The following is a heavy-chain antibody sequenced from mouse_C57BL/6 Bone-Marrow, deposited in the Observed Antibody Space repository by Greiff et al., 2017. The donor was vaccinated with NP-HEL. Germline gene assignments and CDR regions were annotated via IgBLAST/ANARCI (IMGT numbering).Heavy chain of an antibody. CDR2: ISNGGGST. D-gene: IGHD1-1*01. CDR3: ARSPPLTTVVATYRYFDV. J-gene: IGHJ1*03. CDR1: GFTFSDYY. V-gene: IGHV5-12*01. Sequence: EVMLVESGGGLVQPGGSLKLSCAASGFTFSDYYMYWVRQTPEKRLEWVAYISNGGGSTYYPDTVKGRFTISRDNAKNTLYLQMSRLKSEDTAMYYYARSPPLTTVVATYRYFDVWGTGTTVTVSS.